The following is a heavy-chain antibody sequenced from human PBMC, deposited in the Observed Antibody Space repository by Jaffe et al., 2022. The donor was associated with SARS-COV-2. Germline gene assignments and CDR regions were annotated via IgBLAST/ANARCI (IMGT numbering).Heavy chain of an antibody. V-gene: IGHV3-30*04. CDR1: GFTFSTYA. D-gene: IGHD6-19*01. CDR3: ARASSGWFGALDI. Sequence: QVQLVESGGGVVQPGRSLRLSCAASGFTFSTYALHWVRQAPGRGLEWLTVISYDVTNKYYADSVKGRFTISRDNSKDTMYVQMNSLRAEDTAVYYCARASSGWFGALDIWGQGTMVTVSS. CDR2: ISYDVTNK. J-gene: IGHJ3*02.